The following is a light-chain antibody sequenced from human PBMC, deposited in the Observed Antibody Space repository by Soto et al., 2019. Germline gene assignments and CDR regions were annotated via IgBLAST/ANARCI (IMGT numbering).Light chain of an antibody. CDR1: QGISSY. CDR3: QQSYSTPLS. J-gene: IGKJ5*01. CDR2: AAS. V-gene: IGKV1-9*01. Sequence: IQLTQSPSSLSASVGDRVTITFRASQGISSYLAWYQQKPGKAPKLLIYAASTLQSGGPSRFSGSGSGTDFTLTISSLQNEDFASYYCQQSYSTPLSFGQGPRLEIK.